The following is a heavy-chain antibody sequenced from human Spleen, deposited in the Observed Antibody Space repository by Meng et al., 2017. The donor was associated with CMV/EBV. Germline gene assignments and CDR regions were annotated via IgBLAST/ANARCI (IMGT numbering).Heavy chain of an antibody. D-gene: IGHD4-11*01. CDR2: ISSSSSTI. CDR3: ARDSGNGYSNL. V-gene: IGHV3-48*04. CDR1: GFTFGSYS. Sequence: GESLKIPCAVSGFTFGSYSMNWVRQAPGKGLEWVSYISSSSSTIYYADSVKGRFTISRDNAKNSLYLPMNSLRAEDTAVYYCARDSGNGYSNLWGQGTLVTVSS. J-gene: IGHJ4*02.